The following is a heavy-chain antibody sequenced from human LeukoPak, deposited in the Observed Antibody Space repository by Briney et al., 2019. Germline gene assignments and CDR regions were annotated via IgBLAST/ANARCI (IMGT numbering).Heavy chain of an antibody. Sequence: GGSLRLSCAASGSTFSSYAMSWVRQAPGKGLEWVSGIDGGRDNTHYADSVKGRFTISRDSSKNALYLQMNSLRVEDTAVYYCAKDILGWTFDVWGQGALVTVS. CDR1: GSTFSSYA. CDR3: AKDILGWTFDV. CDR2: IDGGRDNT. V-gene: IGHV3-23*01. J-gene: IGHJ3*01. D-gene: IGHD3-3*01.